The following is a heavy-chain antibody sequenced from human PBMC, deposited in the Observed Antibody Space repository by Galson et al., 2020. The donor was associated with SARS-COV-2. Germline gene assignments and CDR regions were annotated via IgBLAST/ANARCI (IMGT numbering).Heavy chain of an antibody. V-gene: IGHV4-34*01. CDR1: GGSFSGYY. Sequence: SQTLSLTCAVYGGSFSGYYWSWIRQPPGKGLEWIGEINHSGNTNYNPSLKSRVTITVDTSKHQFSLKLSSVTAADTPVYYCARGPLIVVVPAARENYYYYGMDVWGQGTTVTVSS. J-gene: IGHJ6*02. CDR3: ARGPLIVVVPAARENYYYYGMDV. D-gene: IGHD2-2*01. CDR2: INHSGNT.